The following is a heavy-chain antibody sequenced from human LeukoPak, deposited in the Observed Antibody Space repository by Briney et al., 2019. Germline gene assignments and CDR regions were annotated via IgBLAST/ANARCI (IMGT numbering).Heavy chain of an antibody. CDR3: ARGHSIEPYYYYYYMDV. Sequence: SETLSLTCTVSGGSISSGSYYWSWIRQPAGKGLEWIGRIYTSGSTNYNSSLKSRVTMSVDTFKNQFSLKLSSVTAADTAVYYCARGHSIEPYYYYYYMDVWGKGTTVTVSS. CDR1: GGSISSGSYY. V-gene: IGHV4-61*02. CDR2: IYTSGST. J-gene: IGHJ6*03. D-gene: IGHD4-11*01.